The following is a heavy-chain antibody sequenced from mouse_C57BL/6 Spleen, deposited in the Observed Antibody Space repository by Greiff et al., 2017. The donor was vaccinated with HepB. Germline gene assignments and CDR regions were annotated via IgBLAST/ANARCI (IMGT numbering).Heavy chain of an antibody. D-gene: IGHD2-1*01. CDR1: GYTFTSYG. CDR3: ARGANGNHWYFDV. V-gene: IGHV1-81*01. CDR2: IYPRSGNT. J-gene: IGHJ1*03. Sequence: VQLQQSGAELARPGASVKLSCKASGYTFTSYGISWVKQRTGQGLEWIGEIYPRSGNTYYNEKFKGKATLTADKSSSTAYMELRSLTSEDSAVYVCARGANGNHWYFDVWGTGTTVTVSS.